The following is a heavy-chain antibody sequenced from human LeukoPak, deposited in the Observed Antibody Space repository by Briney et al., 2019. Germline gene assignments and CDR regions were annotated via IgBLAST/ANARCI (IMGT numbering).Heavy chain of an antibody. D-gene: IGHD7-27*01. Sequence: SVKVSCKASGGTFSSYAINWVRQAPGQGLEWMGGIIPIFDTANYAQKFQGRVTITADESTSTAYMELSSLRSDDSAVYYCARRPGSWAFYFDYWGQGTLVTVSS. J-gene: IGHJ4*02. CDR3: ARRPGSWAFYFDY. V-gene: IGHV1-69*13. CDR1: GGTFSSYA. CDR2: IIPIFDTA.